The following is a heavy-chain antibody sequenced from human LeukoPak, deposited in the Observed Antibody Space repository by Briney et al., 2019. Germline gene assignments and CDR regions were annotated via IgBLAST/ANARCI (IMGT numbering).Heavy chain of an antibody. Sequence: SETLSLICTVSGCSISSYYWSWIRQPPGKRLQWIGYIHTSGSTNYNPSLKSRVTISLDTSKKQFSLKLSSVTAADTAVYYCARLYWNLHYFDYWDQGALVTVSS. CDR3: ARLYWNLHYFDY. CDR1: GCSISSYY. CDR2: IHTSGST. V-gene: IGHV4-4*09. J-gene: IGHJ4*02. D-gene: IGHD1-1*01.